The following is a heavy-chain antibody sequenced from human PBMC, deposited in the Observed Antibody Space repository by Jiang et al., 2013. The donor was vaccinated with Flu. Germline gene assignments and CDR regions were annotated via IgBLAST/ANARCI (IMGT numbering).Heavy chain of an antibody. J-gene: IGHJ4*02. D-gene: IGHD2-15*01. Sequence: GAEVKKPGESLRISCKGSGYSFTSYWISWVRQMPGKGLEWMGRIDPSDSYTNYSPSFQGHVTISADKSISTAYLQWSSLKASDTAMYYCARLGTLVVADEYYFDYWGQGTLVTVSS. CDR2: IDPSDSYT. CDR3: ARLGTLVVADEYYFDY. CDR1: GYSFTSYW. V-gene: IGHV5-10-1*01.